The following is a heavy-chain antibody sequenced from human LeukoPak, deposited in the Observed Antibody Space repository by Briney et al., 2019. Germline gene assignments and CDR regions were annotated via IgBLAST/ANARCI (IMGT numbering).Heavy chain of an antibody. J-gene: IGHJ4*02. CDR3: AKGPLKTGDRPAHFWY. D-gene: IGHD7-27*01. CDR1: GFTFSSYS. CDR2: ISGSGGST. Sequence: PGGSLRLSCAASGFTFSSYSMNWVRQAPGKGLEWVSAISGSGGSTYYADSVKGRFTNSRDNSKNTLYLQMNSLRAEDTAVYYCAKGPLKTGDRPAHFWYWGQGTLVTVSS. V-gene: IGHV3-23*01.